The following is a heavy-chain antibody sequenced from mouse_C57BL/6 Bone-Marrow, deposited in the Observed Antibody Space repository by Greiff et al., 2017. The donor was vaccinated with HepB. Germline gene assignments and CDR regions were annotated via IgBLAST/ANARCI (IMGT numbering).Heavy chain of an antibody. CDR3: ARDRDCFDY. Sequence: EVKLVESEGGLVQPGSSIKLSCTASGFTFSDYYMAWVRQVPEKGLEWVANINYDGSSTYYLDSLQSRFIISRDNAKNILYLRMSSLKSEDTATYYYARDRDCFDYWGQGTTLTVSA. CDR2: INYDGSST. CDR1: GFTFSDYY. J-gene: IGHJ2*01. V-gene: IGHV5-16*01.